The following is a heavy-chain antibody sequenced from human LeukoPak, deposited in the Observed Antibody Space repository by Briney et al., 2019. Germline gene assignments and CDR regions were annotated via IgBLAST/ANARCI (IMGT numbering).Heavy chain of an antibody. CDR3: ARAGFCTGSSCYGNFDY. D-gene: IGHD2-15*01. Sequence: GGSLRLSCAASGFTFSSYTMNWVRQAPGKGLEWVSSISSSSYYIYYADSVKGRFTISRDNAKNSLYLEMNSLRAEDTAVYYCARAGFCTGSSCYGNFDYWGQGTLVTVSS. J-gene: IGHJ4*02. CDR1: GFTFSSYT. CDR2: ISSSSYYI. V-gene: IGHV3-21*01.